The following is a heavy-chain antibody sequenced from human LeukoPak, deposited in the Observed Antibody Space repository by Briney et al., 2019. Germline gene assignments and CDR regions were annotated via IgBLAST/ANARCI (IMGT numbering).Heavy chain of an antibody. J-gene: IGHJ4*02. CDR3: ARVARCTSCFDIDY. Sequence: PSETLSRTCTVSGYSITSAYYWGWIRQPPGKGLEWIGSFFLKGSTYYNPSLKSRVTISVDTSKNQFSLTLSSVTAADTAVYYCARVARCTSCFDIDYWGQGTLVTVSS. CDR2: FFLKGST. CDR1: GYSITSAYY. V-gene: IGHV4-38-2*02. D-gene: IGHD2-2*01.